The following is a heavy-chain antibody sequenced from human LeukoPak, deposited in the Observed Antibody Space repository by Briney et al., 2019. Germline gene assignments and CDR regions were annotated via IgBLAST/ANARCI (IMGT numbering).Heavy chain of an antibody. J-gene: IGHJ4*02. V-gene: IGHV3-23*01. CDR3: AKSSSGWYFFDY. D-gene: IGHD6-19*01. CDR2: ISGTGGST. Sequence: GGSLRLSCAASGFTFSDYYMSWVRQAPGKGLEWVSGISGTGGSTYYADSVKGRFTISRDNSKNTLYLQMNSLRAEDTAVYYCAKSSSGWYFFDYWGQGTLVTVSS. CDR1: GFTFSDYY.